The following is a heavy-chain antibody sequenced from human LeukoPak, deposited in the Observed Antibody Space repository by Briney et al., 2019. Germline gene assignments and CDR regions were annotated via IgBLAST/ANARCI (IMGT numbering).Heavy chain of an antibody. V-gene: IGHV1-69*05. Sequence: SVKVSCKASGGTFSSYAISWVRQAPGQGLEWMGRIIPIFGTANYAQKFQGRVTIITDESTSTAYMELSSLRSEDTAVYYCARDAGHSSSWYDYYYYYMDVWGKGTTVTVSS. CDR1: GGTFSSYA. CDR2: IIPIFGTA. CDR3: ARDAGHSSSWYDYYYYYMDV. D-gene: IGHD6-13*01. J-gene: IGHJ6*03.